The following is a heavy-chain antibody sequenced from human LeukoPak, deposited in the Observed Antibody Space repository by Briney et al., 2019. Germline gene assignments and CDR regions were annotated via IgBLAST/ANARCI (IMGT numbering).Heavy chain of an antibody. J-gene: IGHJ6*03. D-gene: IGHD5-18*01. CDR3: ARGLHGCTYGYVPWELYYYMDV. V-gene: IGHV4-61*09. CDR1: GGSINSGRYY. Sequence: PSQTLSLTCTVSGGSINSGRYYWSWIRQPAGKGLEWIGHIYTSGRTSYNPSLKSRVTISVDTSKNQFSLKMSSVSAADTAVYYCARGLHGCTYGYVPWELYYYMDVWGKGTTVTISS. CDR2: IYTSGRT.